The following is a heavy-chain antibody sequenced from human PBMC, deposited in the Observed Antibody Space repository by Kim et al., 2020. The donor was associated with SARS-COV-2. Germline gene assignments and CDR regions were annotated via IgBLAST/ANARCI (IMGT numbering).Heavy chain of an antibody. CDR2: ISSSGRTI. D-gene: IGHD3-22*01. J-gene: IGHJ3*02. Sequence: GGSLRLSCAASGFTFSSYEMNWVRQAPGKGLEWVSYISSSGRTIFYADSVKGRFSISRDNAKNSLYLQMDSLRAEDTAVYYCAREERITMLVVVITGAFDIWGQGTMVSVSS. V-gene: IGHV3-48*03. CDR3: AREERITMLVVVITGAFDI. CDR1: GFTFSSYE.